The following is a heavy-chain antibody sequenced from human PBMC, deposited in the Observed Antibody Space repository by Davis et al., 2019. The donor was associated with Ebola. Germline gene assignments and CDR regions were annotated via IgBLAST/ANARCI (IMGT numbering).Heavy chain of an antibody. CDR2: IYYSGNT. J-gene: IGHJ4*02. D-gene: IGHD3-9*01. Sequence: MPSETLSLTCTVSGGSISTYYWSWIRQPPGKGLEWIGYIYYSGNTNYNPSLNSRVTISVDTSKNQFSLELNPVTAADTAVYYCARHLVTQTFEYWGQGTLVTVSS. CDR1: GGSISTYY. V-gene: IGHV4-59*08. CDR3: ARHLVTQTFEY.